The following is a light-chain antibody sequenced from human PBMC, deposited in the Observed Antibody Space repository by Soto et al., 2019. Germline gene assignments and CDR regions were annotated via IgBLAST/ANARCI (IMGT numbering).Light chain of an antibody. CDR1: TSDIGSNY. CDR2: RNS. CDR3: AAWDAGLSGYV. Sequence: QSVLPQPPSASGTPGQRVTISCSGSTSDIGSNYVYWYQQLPGTAPKLLIYRNSLRPSRVPDRFSGSKSGTSASLTISGLRSEDEADYYCAAWDAGLSGYVFGSGTKLTVL. J-gene: IGLJ1*01. V-gene: IGLV1-47*01.